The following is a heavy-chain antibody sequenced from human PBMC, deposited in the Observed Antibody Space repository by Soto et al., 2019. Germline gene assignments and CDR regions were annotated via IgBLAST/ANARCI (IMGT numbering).Heavy chain of an antibody. V-gene: IGHV3-74*01. CDR1: GFTFSTYW. D-gene: IGHD2-15*01. CDR3: ARARCSGGRCHSGVAFDV. J-gene: IGHJ3*01. CDR2: IYSDGSDT. Sequence: GGSLRLSCAASGFTFSTYWLHWVRQAPGKGLVWVSRIYSDGSDTNYADSVKGRFTMSRDNAKNTVYLQMNSLSPDDTAVYYCARARCSGGRCHSGVAFDVWGPGTMVTVSS.